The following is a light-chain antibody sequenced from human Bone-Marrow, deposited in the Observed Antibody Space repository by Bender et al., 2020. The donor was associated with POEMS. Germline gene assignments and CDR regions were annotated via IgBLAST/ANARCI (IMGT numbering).Light chain of an antibody. CDR2: SSH. CDR1: SSNIGAHA. Sequence: QSVLTQSPSASGTPGQRVTISCSGGSSNIGAHAVNWYQHLPGTAPKLLIYSSHRRPSEVPDRFSGSKSGNTASLTISGLQADDEADYYCCSYAGTDTLYVFGTGTKVTVL. V-gene: IGLV1-44*01. J-gene: IGLJ1*01. CDR3: CSYAGTDTLYV.